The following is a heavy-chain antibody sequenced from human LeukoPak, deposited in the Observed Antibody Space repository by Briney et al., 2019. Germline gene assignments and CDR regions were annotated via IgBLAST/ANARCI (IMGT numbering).Heavy chain of an antibody. CDR1: GYTFTSYD. V-gene: IGHV1-8*03. Sequence: GASVKVSCKASGYTFTSYDINWVRQATGQGLEWMGWMNPNSGNTGYAQKFQGRVTITRNTSISTAYMELSSLRSEDTAVYYCATDLYSSSPLGWYWGQGTLVTVSS. CDR3: ATDLYSSSPLGWY. D-gene: IGHD6-6*01. CDR2: MNPNSGNT. J-gene: IGHJ4*02.